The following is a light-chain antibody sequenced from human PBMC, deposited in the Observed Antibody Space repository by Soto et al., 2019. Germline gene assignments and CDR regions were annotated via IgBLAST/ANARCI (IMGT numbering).Light chain of an antibody. CDR1: QSIFNY. J-gene: IGKJ4*01. CDR2: AAS. V-gene: IGKV1-39*01. CDR3: QQTYRTPLT. Sequence: DIQMTQSPSSLSASAGDRVTITCRASQSIFNYLNWYQQKPGQVPKVLIYAASNLQSGVPSRFSGSGAATDFTLTISSLQPEDFATYYCQQTYRTPLTFGGGTKVEL.